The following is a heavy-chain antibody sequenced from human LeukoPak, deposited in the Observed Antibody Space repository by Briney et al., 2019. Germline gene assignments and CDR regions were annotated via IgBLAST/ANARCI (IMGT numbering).Heavy chain of an antibody. CDR3: ARHSSGYYSPFDY. CDR2: ISSSGSTI. CDR1: GFTFSSYS. D-gene: IGHD3-22*01. J-gene: IGHJ4*02. Sequence: PGGSLRLSCAASGFTFSSYSMNWVRQAPGKGQEWVSYISSSGSTIYYADSVKGRFTISRDNAKNSLYLQMNSLRAEDTAVYYCARHSSGYYSPFDYWGQGTLVTVSS. V-gene: IGHV3-48*04.